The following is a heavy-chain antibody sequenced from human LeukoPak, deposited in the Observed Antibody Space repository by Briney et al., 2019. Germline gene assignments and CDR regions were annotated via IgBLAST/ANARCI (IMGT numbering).Heavy chain of an antibody. J-gene: IGHJ3*02. CDR3: ATPYSGGYHGLDI. V-gene: IGHV4-39*01. CDR2: IYYSRST. D-gene: IGHD1-26*01. Sequence: SETLSLTCTVSGGSISSNKYYWGWIRQPPGKGLEWIGSIYYSRSTYYNPSLKSRVTISVDTSKNQFSLKLSSVTAADTAVYYCATPYSGGYHGLDIWGQGTMVTVSS. CDR1: GGSISSNKYY.